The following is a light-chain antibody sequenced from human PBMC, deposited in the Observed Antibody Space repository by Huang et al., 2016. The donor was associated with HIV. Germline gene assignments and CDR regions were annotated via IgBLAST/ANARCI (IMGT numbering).Light chain of an antibody. V-gene: IGKV1-33*01. J-gene: IGKJ3*01. CDR2: DAS. CDR1: QDISNY. CDR3: QQYDNLLT. Sequence: DIQMTQSPSSLSASVGDRVTITCQASQDISNYLNWYQQKPGKAPKLLIYDASNLETGVPSRFSVSGSGTDFTFTISSLQPEDIATYYCQQYDNLLTFGPGTKVDIK.